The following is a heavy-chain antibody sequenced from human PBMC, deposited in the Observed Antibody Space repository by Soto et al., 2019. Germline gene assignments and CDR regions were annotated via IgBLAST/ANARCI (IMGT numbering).Heavy chain of an antibody. CDR3: ARGRTAMVTRCMDV. CDR2: ISSSGSTI. Sequence: EVQLVESGGGLVQPGGSLRLSCAASGFTFSSYEMNWVRQAPGKGLEWVSYISSSGSTIYYADSVKGRFTISRDNAKNSLYLQMNSLRAEDTAVYYCARGRTAMVTRCMDVWGQGTTVTVSS. V-gene: IGHV3-48*03. D-gene: IGHD5-18*01. J-gene: IGHJ6*02. CDR1: GFTFSSYE.